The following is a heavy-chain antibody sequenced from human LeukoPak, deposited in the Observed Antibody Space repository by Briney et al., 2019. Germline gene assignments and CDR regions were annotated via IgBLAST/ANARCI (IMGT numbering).Heavy chain of an antibody. Sequence: GESLKISCKGSGYSFANYWIGWVRQMPGKGLEWMGIIYPGDSSTRYSPSFQGQVTISADKSISTAYLQWSSLKASDTAIYHCARWVTADRGKKDAFDIWGQGTMVTVSS. D-gene: IGHD2-21*02. CDR2: IYPGDSST. V-gene: IGHV5-51*01. CDR3: ARWVTADRGKKDAFDI. J-gene: IGHJ3*02. CDR1: GYSFANYW.